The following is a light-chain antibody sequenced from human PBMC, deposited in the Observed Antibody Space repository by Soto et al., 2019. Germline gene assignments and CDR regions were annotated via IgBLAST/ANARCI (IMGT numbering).Light chain of an antibody. V-gene: IGKV1-5*03. CDR1: QRISDW. CDR2: KAS. J-gene: IGKJ1*01. Sequence: DIQMTQSPSTLSASVGDRVTITCRASQRISDWLAWYQQKPGQAPKFLIYKASNLESGVPSRFRGSGSGTEFTLTISSLQPDDFATYYCQQYDTYPTTFGQGTKVEIK. CDR3: QQYDTYPTT.